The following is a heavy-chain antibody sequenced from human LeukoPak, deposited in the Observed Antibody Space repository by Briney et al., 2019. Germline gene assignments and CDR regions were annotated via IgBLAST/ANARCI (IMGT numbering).Heavy chain of an antibody. V-gene: IGHV4-34*01. CDR2: INHSGST. J-gene: IGHJ6*03. CDR3: ARGVDTILYYYMDV. CDR1: GGSFSGYY. Sequence: ASGTLSLTCAVYGGSFSGYYWSWIRQPPGKGLEWIGEINHSGSTNYNPSLKSRVTISVDTSKNQFSLKLSSVTAADTAVYYCARGVDTILYYYMDVWGKGTTVTVSS. D-gene: IGHD5-18*01.